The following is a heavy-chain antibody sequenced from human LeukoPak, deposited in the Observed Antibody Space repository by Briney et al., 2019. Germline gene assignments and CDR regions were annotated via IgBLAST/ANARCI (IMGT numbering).Heavy chain of an antibody. CDR2: INPNNGDT. J-gene: IGHJ4*02. CDR1: GYTFTGYY. CDR3: ARPYCSGGSCHDYFDY. D-gene: IGHD2-15*01. V-gene: IGHV1-2*02. Sequence: VASVKVSCKASGYTFTGYYMHWVRQAPGQGLEWMGWINPNNGDTHYAQKFQGRVTMTRDTSINTAYMELRRLKSDDTAVYYCARPYCSGGSCHDYFDYWGQGTLVTVSS.